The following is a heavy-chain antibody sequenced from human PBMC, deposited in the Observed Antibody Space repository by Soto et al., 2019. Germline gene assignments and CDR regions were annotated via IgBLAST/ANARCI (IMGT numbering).Heavy chain of an antibody. D-gene: IGHD2-2*01. V-gene: IGHV3-7*03. J-gene: IGHJ5*02. CDR1: GFTFSGYW. CDR2: INRDGSEE. CDR3: ARDPGPRSASIRGLGWFDP. Sequence: EMLLVESGGGLVQPGGSLRLSCVASGFTFSGYWMSWVRQAPGKGLEWVANINRDGSEEHYVDSVKGRFTIPRDNAKNSVYLQMDSLRGDDSAVYYCARDPGPRSASIRGLGWFDPWGQGTLVTVSS.